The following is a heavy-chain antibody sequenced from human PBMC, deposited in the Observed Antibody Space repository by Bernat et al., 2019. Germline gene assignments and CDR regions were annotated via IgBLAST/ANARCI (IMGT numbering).Heavy chain of an antibody. Sequence: EVQLVESGGGLVQPGGSLRLSCAASGFTVSSNYMSWVRQAPGKGLEWVSVIYSGGSTYYADSVKGRFTISRDNSKNTLYLQMTSLRPEDTAVYYCVKDLHTALFYWGQGTQVTVSS. CDR1: GFTVSSNY. V-gene: IGHV3-66*01. CDR2: IYSGGST. D-gene: IGHD5-18*01. CDR3: VKDLHTALFY. J-gene: IGHJ4*02.